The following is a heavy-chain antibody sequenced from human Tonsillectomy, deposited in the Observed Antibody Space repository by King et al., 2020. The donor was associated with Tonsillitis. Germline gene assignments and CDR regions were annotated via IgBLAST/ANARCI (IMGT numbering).Heavy chain of an antibody. CDR3: ARDIGAAAGTSPGY. V-gene: IGHV1-18*01. CDR2: ISGDNGYT. CDR1: GYTFTSYG. J-gene: IGHJ4*02. Sequence: QLVQSGAEVEKPGASVKVSCKASGYTFTSYGINWVRQAPGQGLEWMGWISGDNGYTNYAQRHQGRVTMTTDTSTSTAYMGLRSLRSDDTAMYYCARDIGAAAGTSPGYWGQGTLVTVSS. D-gene: IGHD6-13*01.